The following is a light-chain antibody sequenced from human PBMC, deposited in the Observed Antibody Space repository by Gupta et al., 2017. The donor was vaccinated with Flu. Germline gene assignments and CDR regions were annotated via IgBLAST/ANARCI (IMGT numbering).Light chain of an antibody. CDR1: NSNIGAGYD. CDR3: QSYDTSLSGWV. V-gene: IGLV1-40*01. CDR2: GNN. Sequence: QSVLTPPPSVSGAPGQRVTISCLASNSNIGAGYDVHWYQQLPGTAPKLLIFGNNNRPSGVPDRFSGSKSGTSASLAITGLQVEDEADYYCQSYDTSLSGWVFGGGTKLTVL. J-gene: IGLJ3*02.